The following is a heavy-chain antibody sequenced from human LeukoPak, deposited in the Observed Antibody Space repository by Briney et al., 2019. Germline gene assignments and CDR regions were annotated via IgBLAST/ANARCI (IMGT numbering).Heavy chain of an antibody. CDR1: GFTFSDYY. J-gene: IGHJ5*02. CDR3: AREVPYYYGDYVWFDP. CDR2: ISSSGSTI. D-gene: IGHD4-17*01. Sequence: GGSLRLSCAASGFTFSDYYMSWIRQAPGKGLEWVSYISSSGSTIYYADSVRGRFTISRDNAKNSLYLQMNSLRAEDTAVYYCAREVPYYYGDYVWFDPWGQGTLVTVSS. V-gene: IGHV3-11*01.